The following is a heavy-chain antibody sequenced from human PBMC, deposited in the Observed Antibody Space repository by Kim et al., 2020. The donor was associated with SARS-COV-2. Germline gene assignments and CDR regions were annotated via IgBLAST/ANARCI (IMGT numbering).Heavy chain of an antibody. CDR3: AREVTTYYHFYGMDV. J-gene: IGHJ6*02. V-gene: IGHV1-2*02. Sequence: QKFQGRVTMTRDTSISTAYMELSRLRSDDTAVYYCAREVTTYYHFYGMDVWGQGTTVTVSS. D-gene: IGHD4-17*01.